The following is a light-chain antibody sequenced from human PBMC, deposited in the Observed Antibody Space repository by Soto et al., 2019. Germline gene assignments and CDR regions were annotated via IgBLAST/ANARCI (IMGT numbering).Light chain of an antibody. CDR2: AAS. CDR3: QQSYSTSYT. Sequence: DIQMTQSPPSLSASVGDRVTITCRASQSIRIYLNWFQQKPGKAPKLLIYAASSLQSGVPSRFSGSGSGTDFTLTISSLQPEDFATYYCQQSYSTSYTSGQGTKLEIK. J-gene: IGKJ2*01. CDR1: QSIRIY. V-gene: IGKV1-39*01.